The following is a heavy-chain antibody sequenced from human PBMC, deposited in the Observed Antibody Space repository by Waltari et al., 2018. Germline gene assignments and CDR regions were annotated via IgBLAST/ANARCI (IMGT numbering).Heavy chain of an antibody. CDR2: INGDGRNT. Sequence: EVPLVESGGGLVQPGGSLRLYCAASGFTFRGYWMHWVRQAPGKGLVWVSRINGDGRNTNYADSVKGRFTISRDNAKNTLYLQMNSLRAEDTAVYYCVRGGGTYGDWDYWGLGTLVTVSS. D-gene: IGHD4-17*01. J-gene: IGHJ4*02. CDR1: GFTFRGYW. CDR3: VRGGGTYGDWDY. V-gene: IGHV3-74*01.